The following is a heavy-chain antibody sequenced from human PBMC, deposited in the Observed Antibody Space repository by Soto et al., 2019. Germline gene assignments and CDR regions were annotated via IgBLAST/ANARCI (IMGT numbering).Heavy chain of an antibody. CDR2: INPNSGGT. Sequence: ASVKVSCKASGYTFTGYYMHWVRQAPGQGLEWMGWINPNSGGTNYAQKFQGWVTMTRDTSISTAYMGLSRLRSDDTAVYYCARGNGSSWYLGWFDPWGQGTLVTVSS. D-gene: IGHD6-13*01. V-gene: IGHV1-2*04. CDR1: GYTFTGYY. CDR3: ARGNGSSWYLGWFDP. J-gene: IGHJ5*02.